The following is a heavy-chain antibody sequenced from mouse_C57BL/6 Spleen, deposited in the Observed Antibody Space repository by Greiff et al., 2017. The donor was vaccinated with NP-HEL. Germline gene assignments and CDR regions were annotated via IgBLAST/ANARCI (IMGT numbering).Heavy chain of an antibody. Sequence: QVQLQQPGAELVKPGASVKMSCKASGYTFTSYWITWVKQRPGQGLEWIGDIYPGSGSTNYNEKFKSKATLTVDTSSSTAYMQLSSLTSEDSAVYYCARLGYYGSSPHAMDYWGQGTSVTVSS. CDR1: GYTFTSYW. CDR3: ARLGYYGSSPHAMDY. V-gene: IGHV1-55*01. J-gene: IGHJ4*01. D-gene: IGHD1-1*01. CDR2: IYPGSGST.